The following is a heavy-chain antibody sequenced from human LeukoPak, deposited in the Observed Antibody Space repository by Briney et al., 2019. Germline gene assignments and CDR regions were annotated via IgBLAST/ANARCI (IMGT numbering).Heavy chain of an antibody. CDR1: GFTFSSYD. CDR3: ARASLLRREGLFDY. V-gene: IGHV3-13*01. D-gene: IGHD3-22*01. J-gene: IGHJ4*02. Sequence: GGSLRLSCAASGFTFSSYDMHWVRQATGRGLEWVSAIGTAGDTYYPGSVKGRFTISRENAKNSLYLQMNSLRAGDTAVYYCARASLLRREGLFDYWGQGTLVTVSS. CDR2: IGTAGDT.